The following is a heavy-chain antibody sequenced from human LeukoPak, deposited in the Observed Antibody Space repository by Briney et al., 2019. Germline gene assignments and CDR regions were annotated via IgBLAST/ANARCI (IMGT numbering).Heavy chain of an antibody. V-gene: IGHV1-2*02. CDR2: INPNSGGT. CDR1: GYTFTGYY. Sequence: ASVKVSCKASGYTFTGYYMHWVRQAPGQGLEWMGWINPNSGGTNYARKFQGRVTMTRDTSISTAYMELSRLRSDDTAVYYCARDYYGSGSYLIDYWGQGTLVTVSS. CDR3: ARDYYGSGSYLIDY. D-gene: IGHD3-10*01. J-gene: IGHJ4*02.